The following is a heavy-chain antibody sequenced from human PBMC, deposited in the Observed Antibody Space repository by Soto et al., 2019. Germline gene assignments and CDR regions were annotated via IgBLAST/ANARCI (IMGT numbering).Heavy chain of an antibody. CDR2: IYYSGST. V-gene: IGHV4-59*01. Sequence: SETLSLTCAVSGGSISSYSWSWIRQPPGKGLEWIGYIYYSGSTNYNPSLKSRLTISVDTSKNQFSLKLSSVTAADTAVFYGARGLGYSSSGHDAFDIWGKGTMVTVSS. J-gene: IGHJ3*02. CDR1: GGSISSYS. D-gene: IGHD6-13*01. CDR3: ARGLGYSSSGHDAFDI.